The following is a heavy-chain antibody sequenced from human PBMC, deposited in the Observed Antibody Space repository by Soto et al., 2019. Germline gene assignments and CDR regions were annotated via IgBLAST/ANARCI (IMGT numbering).Heavy chain of an antibody. CDR2: IDIGGNT. V-gene: IGHV3-66*01. CDR1: GFTFSNYA. CDR3: ARGRGSTGYLGREHYFDY. D-gene: IGHD2-2*01. J-gene: IGHJ4*02. Sequence: GGSLRLSCAASGFTFSNYAMSWVRQAPGKGLEWVSIIDIGGNTYYADSVKDRFTISRDNSRNTLYLHMDSLRAEDTAVYYCARGRGSTGYLGREHYFDYWGQGTLVTVSS.